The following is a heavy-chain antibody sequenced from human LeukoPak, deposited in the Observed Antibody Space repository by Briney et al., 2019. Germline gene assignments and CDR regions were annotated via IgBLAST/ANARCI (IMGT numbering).Heavy chain of an antibody. CDR2: MNPNSGAT. Sequence: GASVKVSCKASGYTFTSYDFNWLRQATGQGPEWMGWMNPNSGATGYAQKFQGRVTMTRSASVNTAYMELTNLRSEDTAVYYCARVIYSSGWYDWGQGTLVTVSS. CDR1: GYTFTSYD. CDR3: ARVIYSSGWYD. J-gene: IGHJ4*02. V-gene: IGHV1-8*01. D-gene: IGHD6-19*01.